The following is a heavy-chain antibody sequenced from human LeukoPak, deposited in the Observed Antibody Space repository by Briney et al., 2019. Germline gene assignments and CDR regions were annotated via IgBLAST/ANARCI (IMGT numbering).Heavy chain of an antibody. Sequence: GESLKISCMGSGESFTDYWIGWVRQMPGKGLEWMGIIYPGDSDTRYSPSFHGQVTMSVDKPINTAYLQWSSLKASDTAVYYCARPLLRYFDTHAFDIWGQGTMVTVSS. CDR2: IYPGDSDT. CDR3: ARPLLRYFDTHAFDI. V-gene: IGHV5-51*01. CDR1: GESFTDYW. J-gene: IGHJ3*02. D-gene: IGHD3-9*01.